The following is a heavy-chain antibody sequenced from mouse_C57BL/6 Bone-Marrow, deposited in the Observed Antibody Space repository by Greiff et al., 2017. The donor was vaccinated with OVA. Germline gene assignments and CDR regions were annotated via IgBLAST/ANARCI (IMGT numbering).Heavy chain of an antibody. D-gene: IGHD1-1*01. J-gene: IGHJ4*01. CDR1: GYTFTSYW. CDR3: ARGDYYGTPYAMDY. CDR2: INPSNGGT. Sequence: QVQLQQPGTELVKPGASVKLSCKASGYTFTSYWMHWVKQRPGQGLEWIGNINPSNGGTNYNEKFKSKATLTVDKSSSKAYMQLSSQTSEDSAVYYCARGDYYGTPYAMDYWGQGTTVTVSS. V-gene: IGHV1-53*01.